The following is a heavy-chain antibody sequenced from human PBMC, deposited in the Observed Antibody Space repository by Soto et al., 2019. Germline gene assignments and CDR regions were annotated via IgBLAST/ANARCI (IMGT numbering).Heavy chain of an antibody. D-gene: IGHD2-15*01. J-gene: IGHJ5*01. CDR3: ARGRYCLTGSCFPNWFDS. V-gene: IGHV4-30-4*01. Sequence: PSETLSLTCSVSGDSISTVDYFWAWIRQPPGQALEYIGYIYKSTTTYYNPSFESRVAISLDTSKSQFSLTVTSVTAADTAVYFCARGRYCLTGSCFPNWFDSWGPGTLVTVSS. CDR2: IYKSTTT. CDR1: GDSISTVDYF.